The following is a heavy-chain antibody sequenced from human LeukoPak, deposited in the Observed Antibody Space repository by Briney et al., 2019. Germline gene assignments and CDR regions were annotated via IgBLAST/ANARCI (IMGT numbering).Heavy chain of an antibody. V-gene: IGHV3-23*01. CDR2: ISGSGGST. Sequence: PGGSLRLSCAASGFTFSSFVMSWVRQAPGKGLEWVSAISGSGGSTYYADSVKGRFTISRDNSKNALYLQMNSLRAEDTAVYHCAKGRAQSLIVGVPAAIHHWGQGTLVTVSS. CDR1: GFTFSSFV. J-gene: IGHJ4*02. D-gene: IGHD2-2*01. CDR3: AKGRAQSLIVGVPAAIHH.